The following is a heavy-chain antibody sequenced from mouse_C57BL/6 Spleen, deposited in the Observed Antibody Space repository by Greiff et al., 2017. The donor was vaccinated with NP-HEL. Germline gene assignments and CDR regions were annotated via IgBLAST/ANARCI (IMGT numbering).Heavy chain of an antibody. J-gene: IGHJ4*01. CDR2: INPYNGGT. CDR1: GYTFTDYY. Sequence: EVQLQQSGPVLVKPGASVKMSCKASGYTFTDYYMNWVKQSHGKSLEWIGVINPYNGGTSYNQKFKGKATLTVDKSSSTAYMELNSLTSEDSAVYYGASPDAEYAMDYWGQGTSVTVSS. V-gene: IGHV1-19*01. CDR3: ASPDAEYAMDY.